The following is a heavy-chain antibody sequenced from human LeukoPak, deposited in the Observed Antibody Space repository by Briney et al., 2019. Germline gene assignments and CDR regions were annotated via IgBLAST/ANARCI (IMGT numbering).Heavy chain of an antibody. D-gene: IGHD1-1*01. CDR2: INPTGGST. CDR1: GYTFTSYY. CDR3: AQGHTNNWKEYFQH. V-gene: IGHV1-46*01. Sequence: ASVKVSCKTSGYTFTSYYMHWVRQAPGRGLEWMGIINPTGGSTSYAQKFQGRVTMTRDTSTTTVYMELSSLRSEDTAVYYCAQGHTNNWKEYFQHWGQGTLVTVSS. J-gene: IGHJ1*01.